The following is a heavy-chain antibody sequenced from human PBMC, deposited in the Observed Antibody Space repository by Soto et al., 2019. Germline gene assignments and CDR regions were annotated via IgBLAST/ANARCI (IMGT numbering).Heavy chain of an antibody. CDR3: AGTYSGYVIL. CDR1: GFSLSDYW. J-gene: IGHJ4*02. Sequence: PGGSLRLSCAASGFSLSDYWMHWVRQVPGKGLLWVSRISVDGRDTTYADSVKGRFTISRDNAKNTLYLQMDSLRAEDTAVYYCAGTYSGYVILWGQGTLVTVSS. CDR2: ISVDGRDT. V-gene: IGHV3-74*03. D-gene: IGHD5-12*01.